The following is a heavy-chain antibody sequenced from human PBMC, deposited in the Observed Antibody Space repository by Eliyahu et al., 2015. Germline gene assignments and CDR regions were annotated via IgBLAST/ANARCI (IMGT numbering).Heavy chain of an antibody. Sequence: EVQLVQSGAEVKKPGESLKISCKGSGYSFTSYWIGWVRQMPGKGLEWMGIIYPGDSDTRYSPSFQGQVTISADKSISTAYLQWSSLKASDTAMYYCARRPKARPRSHYYYGMDVWGQGTTVTVSS. V-gene: IGHV5-51*01. CDR1: GYSFTSYW. CDR3: ARRPKARPRSHYYYGMDV. CDR2: IYPGDSDT. J-gene: IGHJ6*02.